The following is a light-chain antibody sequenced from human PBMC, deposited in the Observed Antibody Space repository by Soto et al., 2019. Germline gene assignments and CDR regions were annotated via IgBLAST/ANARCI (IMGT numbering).Light chain of an antibody. CDR3: QQASSFPLT. CDR1: QSISNW. Sequence: DIQMTQSPSTLSLSVGARVTITCGASQSISNWLAWYQQKPGKAPKLLIYAASSLQSGVPSRFSGSGSGTDFTLTISSLQPEDFATYYCQQASSFPLTFGQGTRLEIK. J-gene: IGKJ5*01. V-gene: IGKV1-12*01. CDR2: AAS.